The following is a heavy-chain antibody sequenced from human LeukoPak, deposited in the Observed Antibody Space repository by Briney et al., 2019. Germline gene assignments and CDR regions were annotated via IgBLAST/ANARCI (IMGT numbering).Heavy chain of an antibody. CDR2: IYYSGST. Sequence: PSETLSLTCTVSGGSISRYFWSWVRQPPGKGLEWIGYIYYSGSTNYNPSLKSRVTISVDTSKNQFSLKLSSVTAADTAVYYCARDTWEPHDAFDMRGQGALVTVSS. V-gene: IGHV4-59*12. D-gene: IGHD1-26*01. CDR1: GGSISRYF. CDR3: ARDTWEPHDAFDM. J-gene: IGHJ3*02.